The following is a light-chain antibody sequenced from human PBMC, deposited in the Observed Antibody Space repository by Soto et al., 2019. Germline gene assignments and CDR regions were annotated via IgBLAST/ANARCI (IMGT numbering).Light chain of an antibody. J-gene: IGLJ3*02. Sequence: QSALTQPPSASGSPGQSVTISCTGTSSDVGAYKYVCWYQQYPGKAPKLMIYEVTKRPSGVPDRFSGSKSGNTASLTVSGLQAEDEADYYCTSYVGNDIWVFGGGTKVTVL. CDR3: TSYVGNDIWV. V-gene: IGLV2-8*01. CDR1: SSDVGAYKY. CDR2: EVT.